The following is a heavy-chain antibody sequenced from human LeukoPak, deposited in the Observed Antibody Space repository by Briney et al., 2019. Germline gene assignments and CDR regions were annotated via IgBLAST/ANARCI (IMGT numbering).Heavy chain of an antibody. D-gene: IGHD2-15*01. CDR2: IYTSGNT. CDR1: GGSISSHY. J-gene: IGHJ4*02. CDR3: ARVDLRAAFFDY. Sequence: SSSLSLTCTVAGGSISSHYWTWIRQPARHGPEWIGRIYTSGNTGYNPSLKSRVTMSVDTSKNQFSLNLSSVTAADTAVYYCARVDLRAAFFDYWGQGTLVTVSS. V-gene: IGHV4-4*07.